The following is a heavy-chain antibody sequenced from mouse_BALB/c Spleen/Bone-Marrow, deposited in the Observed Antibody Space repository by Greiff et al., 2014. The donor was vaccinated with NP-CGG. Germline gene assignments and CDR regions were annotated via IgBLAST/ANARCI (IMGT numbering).Heavy chain of an antibody. V-gene: IGHV2-2*02. CDR3: ARNTYYGNPFAY. D-gene: IGHD2-10*01. J-gene: IGHJ3*01. CDR2: IWSGGST. CDR1: GFSLTSYG. Sequence: VKLMESGPGLVQPSQSLSITCTVSGFSLTSYGVHWVRRSPGKGLEWLGVIWSGGSTDYNAAFISRLSISKDNSKSQVFFKMNSLQANDTAIYYCARNTYYGNPFAYWGQGTLVTVSA.